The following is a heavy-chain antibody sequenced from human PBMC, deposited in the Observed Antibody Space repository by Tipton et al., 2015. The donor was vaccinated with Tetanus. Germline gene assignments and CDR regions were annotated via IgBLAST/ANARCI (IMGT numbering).Heavy chain of an antibody. CDR2: TYYRSKWSN. D-gene: IGHD2-2*01. CDR3: ARGYAGGAWDV. J-gene: IGHJ4*02. CDR1: GDRLSSDIAA. V-gene: IGHV6-1*01. Sequence: PGLVKPSQTLSVTCVISGDRLSSDIAAWYWIRQSPSRGLEWLGRTYYRSKWSNDYAVSVKSRVTITSDTSKNQFSLQLGPVTPEDTAVYYCARGYAGGAWDVWGQGNLVTVSS.